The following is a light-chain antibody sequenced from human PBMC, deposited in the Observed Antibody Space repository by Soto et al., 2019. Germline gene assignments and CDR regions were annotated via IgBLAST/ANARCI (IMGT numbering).Light chain of an antibody. CDR3: QQYDRPPIT. J-gene: IGKJ5*01. CDR2: GAS. CDR1: QTLSRSW. V-gene: IGKV3-20*01. Sequence: EVVLTQSPGTLSLSPGERATLSCRATQTLSRSWLAWDQHKPGQAPRLLVSGASRRATGIPDRFSGGGAGTDFTLTISRLEPEDSALYYCQQYDRPPITFGQGTRLEIK.